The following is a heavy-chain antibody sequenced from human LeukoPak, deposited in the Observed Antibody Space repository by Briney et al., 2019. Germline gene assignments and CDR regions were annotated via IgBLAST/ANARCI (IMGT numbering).Heavy chain of an antibody. V-gene: IGHV3-48*01. CDR3: AELGITMIGGV. CDR2: ISSISYSI. Sequence: GGSLRLSCAASGFTFSSYSMNWVRQAPGKGLEWVSYISSISYSIYYADSVKGRFTISRDNAKNSLYLQMNSLRAEDTAVYYCAELGITMIGGVWGKGTTVTISS. J-gene: IGHJ6*04. D-gene: IGHD3-10*02. CDR1: GFTFSSYS.